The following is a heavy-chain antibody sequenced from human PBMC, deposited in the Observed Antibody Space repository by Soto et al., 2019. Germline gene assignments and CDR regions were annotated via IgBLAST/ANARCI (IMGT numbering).Heavy chain of an antibody. J-gene: IGHJ6*02. Sequence: QVQLVQSGAEVKKPGSSVRVSCKASGGSFSTYAFSWVRQAPGHGLEWMGGVIPLFDTAYYAQKFRGRLRISADGATTTAYMELSGLTSADTAVYFCATGGHNDGYNFYHGMDVWGQGTTVTVS. CDR3: ATGGHNDGYNFYHGMDV. D-gene: IGHD5-18*01. CDR1: GGSFSTYA. V-gene: IGHV1-69*01. CDR2: VIPLFDTA.